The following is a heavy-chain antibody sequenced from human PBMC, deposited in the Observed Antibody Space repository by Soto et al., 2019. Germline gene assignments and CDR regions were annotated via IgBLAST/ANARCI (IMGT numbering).Heavy chain of an antibody. D-gene: IGHD6-13*01. J-gene: IGHJ5*02. CDR3: ASTYSTSWYWFDP. CDR2: IFSNDEK. V-gene: IGHV2-26*04. CDR1: GFSLSNAGLG. Sequence: QVTVKESGPVLVKPTETLTLTCTVSGFSLSNAGLGVSWIRQPPGKALEWLAHIFSNDEKSYSTPLKSRLTISKDTSKSQVVLTMTNMDPVDTATYYCASTYSTSWYWFDPWGQGTLVTVSS.